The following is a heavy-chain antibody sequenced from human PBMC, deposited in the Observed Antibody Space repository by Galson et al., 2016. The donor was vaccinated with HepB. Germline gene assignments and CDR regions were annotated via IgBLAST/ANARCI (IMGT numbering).Heavy chain of an antibody. Sequence: SLRLSCAASGFTVSSNYMSWVRQAPGKGLEWVGFIRSNAYGGTTQYAASVRGRFTISRDDSTSIAYLQMNFLRTEDTAVYYCTRDANPDYYYGDTGYYLPVYWGQGTLVPVSS. CDR2: IRSNAYGGTT. J-gene: IGHJ4*02. D-gene: IGHD3-22*01. CDR3: TRDANPDYYYGDTGYYLPVY. CDR1: GFTVSSNY. V-gene: IGHV3-49*04.